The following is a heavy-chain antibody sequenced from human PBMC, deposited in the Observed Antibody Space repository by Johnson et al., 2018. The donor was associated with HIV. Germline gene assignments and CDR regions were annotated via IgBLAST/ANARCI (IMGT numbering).Heavy chain of an antibody. J-gene: IGHJ3*01. V-gene: IGHV3-9*01. CDR2: ISWNSGSV. D-gene: IGHD6-13*01. Sequence: VQLVESGGGVVRPGGSLRLSCVASGFTFDDYAMHWVRQAPGKGLEWVSGISWNSGSVDYVDSVKGRFTISRDSAKNSLYLQMNSLRAEDTAVYYCARDGESQQLPLGDALDVWGRGTMVIVSS. CDR1: GFTFDDYA. CDR3: ARDGESQQLPLGDALDV.